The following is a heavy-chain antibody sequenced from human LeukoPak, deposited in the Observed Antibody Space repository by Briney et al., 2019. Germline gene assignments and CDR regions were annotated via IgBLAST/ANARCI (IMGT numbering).Heavy chain of an antibody. CDR3: ARDGLSSSSSDY. V-gene: IGHV3-20*04. D-gene: IGHD6-6*01. Sequence: PAGSLRLSCAASGFTFDDYGMSWVRQAPGKGLEWVSGINWNGGSTGYADSVKGRFTISRDNAKNSLYLQMNSLRAEDTALYYCARDGLSSSSSDYWGQGTLVTVSS. J-gene: IGHJ4*02. CDR1: GFTFDDYG. CDR2: INWNGGST.